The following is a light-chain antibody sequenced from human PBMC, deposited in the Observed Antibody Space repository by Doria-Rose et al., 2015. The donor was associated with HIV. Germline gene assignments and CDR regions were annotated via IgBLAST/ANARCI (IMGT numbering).Light chain of an antibody. CDR3: MQALQTPYT. J-gene: IGKJ2*01. Sequence: TQSPLSLPVTPGQPASISCRSSQSLLHTIGYNYLDWYLQKPGQSPQLLIYLGSNRASGVPDRFSGSGSGTDSTLKISRVEAEDVGVYYCMQALQTPYTFSQGTKLEIK. CDR2: LGS. CDR1: QSLLHTIGYNY. V-gene: IGKV2-28*01.